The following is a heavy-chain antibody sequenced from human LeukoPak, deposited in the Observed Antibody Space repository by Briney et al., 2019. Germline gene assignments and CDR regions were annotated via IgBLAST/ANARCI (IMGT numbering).Heavy chain of an antibody. CDR1: GGSISSSSYY. V-gene: IGHV4-39*01. CDR3: ARRRRRFGESFDY. D-gene: IGHD3-10*01. CDR2: IYYSGST. J-gene: IGHJ4*02. Sequence: SETLSLTCTVSGGSISSSSYYWGWIRQPPGTGLEWIGSIYYSGSTYYNPSLKSRVTISVDTSKNQFSLKLSSVTAADTAVYYCARRRRRFGESFDYWGQGTLVTVSS.